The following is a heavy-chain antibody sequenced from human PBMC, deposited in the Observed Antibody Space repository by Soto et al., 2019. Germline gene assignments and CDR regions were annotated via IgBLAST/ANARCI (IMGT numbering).Heavy chain of an antibody. Sequence: PGGSLRLSCAASGFTFSNAWMNWVRQAPGKGLEWVGRIKSKTDGGTPDYAAPVKGRFTISRDDSKNTLYLQMNSLKTEDTAVYYCTTEVYGYDVLANYYGMDVWGQGTTVTVSS. V-gene: IGHV3-15*07. D-gene: IGHD5-12*01. CDR3: TTEVYGYDVLANYYGMDV. CDR1: GFTFSNAW. CDR2: IKSKTDGGTP. J-gene: IGHJ6*02.